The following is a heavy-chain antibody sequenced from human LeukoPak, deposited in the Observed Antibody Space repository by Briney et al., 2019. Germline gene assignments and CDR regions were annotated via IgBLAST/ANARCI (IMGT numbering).Heavy chain of an antibody. CDR3: ARVLYYDILTGYFFDP. Sequence: GGSLRLSCAASRFTLSAFWMSWVRQAPGKGLEWVSVIYSGGSTYYADSVKGRFTISRDNSKNTLYLQMNSLRAEDTAVYYCARVLYYDILTGYFFDPWGQGTLVTVSS. CDR2: IYSGGST. D-gene: IGHD3-9*01. V-gene: IGHV3-66*01. CDR1: RFTLSAFW. J-gene: IGHJ5*02.